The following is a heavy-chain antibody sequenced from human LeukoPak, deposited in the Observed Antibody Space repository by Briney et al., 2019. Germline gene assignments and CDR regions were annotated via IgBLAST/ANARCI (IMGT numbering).Heavy chain of an antibody. CDR2: IGTAGDT. CDR3: VRGTGYSAYDYDFDY. J-gene: IGHJ4*02. CDR1: GFTFSSYD. Sequence: PGGSLRLSCAASGFTFSSYDMHWVRHPRGKGLEWVSAIGTAGDTYYPGSVKGRFTTSRENAKNSLYLQMNSLRAGDTAVYYCVRGTGYSAYDYDFDYWGQGTLLTVSS. V-gene: IGHV3-13*04. D-gene: IGHD5-12*01.